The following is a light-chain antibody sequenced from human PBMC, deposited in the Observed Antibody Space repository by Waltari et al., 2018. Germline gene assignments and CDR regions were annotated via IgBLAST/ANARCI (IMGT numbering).Light chain of an antibody. J-gene: IGKJ4*01. CDR3: QQYHNLPAT. CDR2: DAA. Sequence: DIQMPQSPSSLSASVGDSVTIPCQASQDISNSLNWYQQKPGKAPKVLIYDAANLESGVPSRFSGSGFGTDFTFTISSLQPEDLATYFCQQYHNLPATFGGGTKVESK. V-gene: IGKV1-33*01. CDR1: QDISNS.